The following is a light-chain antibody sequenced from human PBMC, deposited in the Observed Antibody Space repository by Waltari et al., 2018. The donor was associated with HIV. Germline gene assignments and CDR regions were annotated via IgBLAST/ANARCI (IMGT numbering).Light chain of an antibody. CDR1: QSILYNSNKNSY. CDR2: WAS. J-gene: IGKJ1*01. CDR3: QQYLSTPPT. Sequence: DIVLTPSPVSLAVSVGEGARVNCRSTQSILYNSNKNSYLGWYQQKPGQPPKPLIYWASTRASGTPDRFTGSGSGTDFALTISSLQAEDAAVYYCQQYLSTPPTFGQGTKVEIK. V-gene: IGKV4-1*01.